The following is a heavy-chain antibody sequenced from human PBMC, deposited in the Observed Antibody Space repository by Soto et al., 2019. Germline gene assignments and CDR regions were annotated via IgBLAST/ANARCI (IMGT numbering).Heavy chain of an antibody. J-gene: IGHJ6*02. CDR3: ARGEVVPAATTYYYYGMDV. Sequence: GGSLRLSCAASGFTFSSYSMNWVRQAPGKGLEWVSSISSSSSYIYYADSVKGRFTISRDNAKNSLYLQMNSLRAEDTAVYYCARGEVVPAATTYYYYGMDVWGQGTTVTVSS. CDR1: GFTFSSYS. V-gene: IGHV3-21*01. CDR2: ISSSSSYI. D-gene: IGHD2-2*01.